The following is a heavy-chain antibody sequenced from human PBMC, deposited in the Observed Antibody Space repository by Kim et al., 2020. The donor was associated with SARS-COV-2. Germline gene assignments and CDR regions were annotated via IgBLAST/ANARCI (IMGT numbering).Heavy chain of an antibody. CDR2: ISYDGSNK. CDR3: ARMGEQWLAIYYYGMDV. CDR1: GFTFSSYA. D-gene: IGHD6-19*01. V-gene: IGHV3-30*04. J-gene: IGHJ6*02. Sequence: GGSLRLSCAASGFTFSSYAMHWVRQAPGKGLEWVAVISYDGSNKYYADSVKGRFTISRDNSKNTLYLQMNSLRAEDTAVYYCARMGEQWLAIYYYGMDVWGQGTTVTVSS.